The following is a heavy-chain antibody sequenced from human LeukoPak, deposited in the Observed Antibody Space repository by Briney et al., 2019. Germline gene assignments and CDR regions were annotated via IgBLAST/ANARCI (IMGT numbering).Heavy chain of an antibody. Sequence: GGSLRLSCAASGFTFSSYGMSWVRQAPGKGLEWVSSISSSSSYIYYADSVKGRFTISRDNAKNSLYLQMNSLRAEDTAVYYCASHDYGDHGAFDIWGQGTMVTVSS. CDR3: ASHDYGDHGAFDI. D-gene: IGHD4-17*01. CDR1: GFTFSSYG. J-gene: IGHJ3*02. CDR2: ISSSSSYI. V-gene: IGHV3-21*01.